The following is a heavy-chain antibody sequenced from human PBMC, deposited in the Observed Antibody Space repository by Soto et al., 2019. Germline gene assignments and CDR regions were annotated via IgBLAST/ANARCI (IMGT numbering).Heavy chain of an antibody. CDR1: GFTFSSYS. D-gene: IGHD2-2*01. J-gene: IGHJ6*02. CDR2: ISSSSSYI. CDR3: AGAYCSSTSCFNYYYYGMDV. Sequence: GGSLRLSCAASGFTFSSYSMNWVRQAPGKGLEWVSSISSSSSYIYYADSVKGRFTISRDNAKNSLYLQMNSLRAEDTAVYYCAGAYCSSTSCFNYYYYGMDVWGQGTTVTVSS. V-gene: IGHV3-21*01.